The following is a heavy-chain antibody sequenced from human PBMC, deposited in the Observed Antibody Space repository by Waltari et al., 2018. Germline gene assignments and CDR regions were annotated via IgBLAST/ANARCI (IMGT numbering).Heavy chain of an antibody. V-gene: IGHV1-69*13. CDR2: IIPRFNTP. D-gene: IGHD6-6*01. CDR1: GGTFNSFA. CDR3: ATRIPSDHSGSFYYYGMDI. J-gene: IGHJ6*02. Sequence: QLVQSGAEVKKPGSSVIVSCKASGGTFNSFALSWVRQAPGQVLEWMGGIIPRFNTPTYARKFQGRLTVTADESTSTAYMELNSLRSEDSALYYCATRIPSDHSGSFYYYGMDIWGQGTTVTVSS.